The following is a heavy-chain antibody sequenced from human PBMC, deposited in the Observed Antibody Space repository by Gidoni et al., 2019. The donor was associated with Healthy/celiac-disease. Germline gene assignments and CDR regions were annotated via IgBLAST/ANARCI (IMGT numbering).Heavy chain of an antibody. D-gene: IGHD2-2*01. CDR1: GFTFSSYE. Sequence: EVQLVESGGGLVQPGGSLRLSCAASGFTFSSYEMNWVRQAPGKGLEWVSYISSSGSTIYYADSVKGRFTISRDNAKNSLYLQMNSRRAEDTAVYYCARCGVVPAPGGYYYYGMDVWGQGTTVTVSS. CDR2: ISSSGSTI. J-gene: IGHJ6*02. V-gene: IGHV3-48*03. CDR3: ARCGVVPAPGGYYYYGMDV.